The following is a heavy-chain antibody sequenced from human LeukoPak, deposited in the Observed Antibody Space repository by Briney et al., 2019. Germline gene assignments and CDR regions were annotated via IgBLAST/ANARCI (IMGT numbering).Heavy chain of an antibody. D-gene: IGHD6-13*01. CDR3: ARDTYTIHIAAADLFDY. CDR1: GFTFSSYE. V-gene: IGHV3-21*01. Sequence: GSLRLSCAASGFTFSSYEMNWVRPAPGKGLEWVSSISSSSSYIYYADSVKGRFTISRDNAKNSLYLQMNSLRAEDTAVYYCARDTYTIHIAAADLFDYWGQGTLVTVSS. J-gene: IGHJ4*02. CDR2: ISSSSSYI.